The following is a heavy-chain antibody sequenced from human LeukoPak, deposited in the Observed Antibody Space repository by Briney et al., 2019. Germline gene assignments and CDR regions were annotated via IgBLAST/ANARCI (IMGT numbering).Heavy chain of an antibody. J-gene: IGHJ4*02. V-gene: IGHV1-69*02. CDR1: GGTFSSYT. D-gene: IGHD2-15*01. Sequence: ASVKVSCKASGGTFSSYTISWVRQAPGQGLEWMGRFIPILGIANYAQKFQGRVTITADKSTSTAYMELSSLRSEDTAVYYCATSAGVVVVAAYFDYWGQGTLVTVSS. CDR2: FIPILGIA. CDR3: ATSAGVVVVAAYFDY.